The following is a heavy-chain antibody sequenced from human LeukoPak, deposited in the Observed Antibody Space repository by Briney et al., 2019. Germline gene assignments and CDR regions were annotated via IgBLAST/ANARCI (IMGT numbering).Heavy chain of an antibody. CDR2: ISSSGSTI. J-gene: IGHJ4*02. D-gene: IGHD5-18*01. CDR3: GRDRVGGRGYSLDY. CDR1: GFXFSSYE. Sequence: PGGSLRLSCAASGFXFSSYEINWVRQAPGKGLEWVTYISSSGSTIYYADYVKGRFTVSRDNAKNSLYLQMNNLRAEDTALYYRGRDRVGGRGYSLDYLGQGTLVTVSS. V-gene: IGHV3-48*03.